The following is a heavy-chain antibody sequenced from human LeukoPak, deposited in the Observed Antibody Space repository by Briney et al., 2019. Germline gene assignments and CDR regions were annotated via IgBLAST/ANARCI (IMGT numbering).Heavy chain of an antibody. CDR3: ARLVKGRITMVRGVPFDY. V-gene: IGHV4-34*01. Sequence: SETLSLTCAVYGGSFSGYYWSWIRQPPGKGLEWIGEINHSGSTNYNPSLKSRVTISVDTSKNQFSLKLSSVTAADTAVYYCARLVKGRITMVRGVPFDYWGQGTLVTVSS. CDR1: GGSFSGYY. D-gene: IGHD3-10*01. CDR2: INHSGST. J-gene: IGHJ4*02.